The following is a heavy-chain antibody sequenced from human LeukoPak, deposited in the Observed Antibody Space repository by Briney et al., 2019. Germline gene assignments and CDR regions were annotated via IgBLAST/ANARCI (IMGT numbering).Heavy chain of an antibody. CDR2: INQDGSVK. J-gene: IGHJ4*02. D-gene: IGHD3-3*01. CDR1: GFAFSTYW. CDR3: TRDFVF. Sequence: GGSLRLSCAASGFAFSTYWMDWVRQAPGKGLEAVGNINQDGSVKHYVDSVRGRFTISRDNARNSVYLQMNALRVEDTAVYYCTRDFVFWGQGTLVTASS. V-gene: IGHV3-7*01.